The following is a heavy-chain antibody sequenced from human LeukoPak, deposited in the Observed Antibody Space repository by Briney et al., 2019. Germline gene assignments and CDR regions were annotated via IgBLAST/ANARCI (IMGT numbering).Heavy chain of an antibody. V-gene: IGHV4-4*07. CDR2: FYTSGST. CDR3: ARVGGTLISFDY. Sequence: SETLSLTCTVSGGSISSYYWSWIRQPAGKGREWIGRFYTSGSTNYNPSLKSRVTMSVDTSKNQFSLKLSSVTAADTAVYYCARVGGTLISFDYWGQGTLVTVSS. J-gene: IGHJ4*02. D-gene: IGHD3-16*01. CDR1: GGSISSYY.